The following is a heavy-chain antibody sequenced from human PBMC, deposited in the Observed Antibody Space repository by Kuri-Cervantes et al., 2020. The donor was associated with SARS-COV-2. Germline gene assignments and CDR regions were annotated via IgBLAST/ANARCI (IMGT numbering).Heavy chain of an antibody. CDR2: ISSSSRTI. CDR3: ARVYGDYVFREGLDS. Sequence: GGSLRLSCAASGFTFSDYNINWVRQAPGKGLEWVSYISSSSRTIYYADSVKGRFTISRDNGRNSLYLQMNSLRVEDTALYYCARVYGDYVFREGLDSWGQGTLVTVSS. CDR1: GFTFSDYN. D-gene: IGHD4-17*01. J-gene: IGHJ4*02. V-gene: IGHV3-48*01.